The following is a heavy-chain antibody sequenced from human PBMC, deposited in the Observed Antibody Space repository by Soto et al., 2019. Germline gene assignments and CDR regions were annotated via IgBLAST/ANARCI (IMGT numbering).Heavy chain of an antibody. V-gene: IGHV3-33*01. J-gene: IGHJ4*02. D-gene: IGHD6-13*01. CDR1: GFTFSSYG. Sequence: QVQLVESGGGVVQPGRSLRLSCAASGFTFSSYGMHWVRQAPGKGLEWVTVIWYDGSNKYYADSVKGRFTISRDNSQNTLYLQMNSLRAEDTAVYYCARQGNSWLDYWGQGTLVTVSS. CDR2: IWYDGSNK. CDR3: ARQGNSWLDY.